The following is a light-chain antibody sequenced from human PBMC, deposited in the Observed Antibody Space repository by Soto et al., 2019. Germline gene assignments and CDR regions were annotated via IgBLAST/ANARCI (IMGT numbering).Light chain of an antibody. CDR1: QGIGSD. V-gene: IGKV1-6*01. CDR3: PQDYNVLT. Sequence: AIEMTQSPSSLSASVGDRVTITCRASQGIGSDLAWYQQRPGKAPKLLIYAVSTLQSGVPSRFSGSGSGTAFTLTISRLQSEDSAYYYCPQDYNVLTFGGGTNVEIK. CDR2: AVS. J-gene: IGKJ4*01.